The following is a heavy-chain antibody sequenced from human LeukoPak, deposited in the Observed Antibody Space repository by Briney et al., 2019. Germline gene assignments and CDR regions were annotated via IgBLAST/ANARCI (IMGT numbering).Heavy chain of an antibody. CDR3: ARDIAYYYDSSGYYSDY. V-gene: IGHV4-4*07. J-gene: IGHJ4*02. CDR2: IYTSGST. Sequence: KPSETLSLTCTVSGGSISSYYWSWIRQPAGKGLEWIGRIYTSGSTNYNPSLKSRVTMSVDTSKNQFSLKLSSVTAADTAVYYCARDIAYYYDSSGYYSDYWGQGTLVTVSS. CDR1: GGSISSYY. D-gene: IGHD3-22*01.